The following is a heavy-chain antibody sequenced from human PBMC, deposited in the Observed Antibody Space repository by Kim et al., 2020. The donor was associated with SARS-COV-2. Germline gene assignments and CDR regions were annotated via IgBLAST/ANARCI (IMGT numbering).Heavy chain of an antibody. Sequence: GGSLRLSCAASGFSFWSYGMSWVRQAPGKGLEWISTIRSNGDSSYYADSMKGRCTISRDNSKHTLWLEMNSLRAEDTAVYFCAKSVSGGGYHYYGMDVWG. D-gene: IGHD3-16*01. J-gene: IGHJ6*01. CDR2: IRSNGDSS. V-gene: IGHV3-23*01. CDR1: GFSFWSYG. CDR3: AKSVSGGGYHYYGMDV.